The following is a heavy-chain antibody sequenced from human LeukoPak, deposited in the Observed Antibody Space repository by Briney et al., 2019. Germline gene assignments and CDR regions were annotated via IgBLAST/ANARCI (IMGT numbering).Heavy chain of an antibody. Sequence: ASVKVSCKASGYTFTSCDINWVRQATGQGLEWMGWMNPNSGNTGYAQKFQGRVTMTRNTSISTAYMELSSLRSEDTAVYYCARVSGDHYYDSSGYGYWGQGTLVTVSS. D-gene: IGHD3-22*01. J-gene: IGHJ4*02. V-gene: IGHV1-8*01. CDR3: ARVSGDHYYDSSGYGY. CDR2: MNPNSGNT. CDR1: GYTFTSCD.